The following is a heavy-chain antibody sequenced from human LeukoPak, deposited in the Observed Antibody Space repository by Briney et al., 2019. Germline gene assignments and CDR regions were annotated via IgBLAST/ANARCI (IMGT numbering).Heavy chain of an antibody. Sequence: ASVKVSCKASGYTFTGYYMHWVRQAPGQGLEWMGWINPNSGNTNYAQKLQGRVTMTTDTSTSTAYMELRSLRSDDTAVYYCARDHYDSSGFDYWGQGTLVTVSS. V-gene: IGHV1-18*04. D-gene: IGHD3-22*01. CDR3: ARDHYDSSGFDY. CDR2: INPNSGNT. J-gene: IGHJ4*02. CDR1: GYTFTGYY.